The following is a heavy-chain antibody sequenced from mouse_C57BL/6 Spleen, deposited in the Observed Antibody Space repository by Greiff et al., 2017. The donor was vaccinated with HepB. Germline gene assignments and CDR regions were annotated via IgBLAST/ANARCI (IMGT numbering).Heavy chain of an antibody. D-gene: IGHD1-1*01. CDR2: IHPNSGST. Sequence: VQLQQPGAELVKPGASVKLSCKASGYTFTSYWMHWVKQRPGQGLEWIGMIHPNSGSTNYNEKFKSKATLTVDKSSSTAYMQLSSLTSEESAVYYCARGGDYYGRRAMDYWGQGTSVTVSS. V-gene: IGHV1-64*01. J-gene: IGHJ4*01. CDR3: ARGGDYYGRRAMDY. CDR1: GYTFTSYW.